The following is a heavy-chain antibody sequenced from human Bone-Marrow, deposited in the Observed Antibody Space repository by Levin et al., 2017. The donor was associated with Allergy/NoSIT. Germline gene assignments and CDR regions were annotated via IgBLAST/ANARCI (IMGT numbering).Heavy chain of an antibody. CDR3: ARGRDGDYAYFQH. CDR2: ISSGSSTI. D-gene: IGHD4-17*01. Sequence: GESLKISCTASGFTFSSYSMNWVRQAPGKGLEWVSYISSGSSTIHYADSVKGRFTISRDNAKNSLYLQMNSLRAEDTAVYYCARGRDGDYAYFQHWGQGTLVTVSS. J-gene: IGHJ1*01. V-gene: IGHV3-48*01. CDR1: GFTFSSYS.